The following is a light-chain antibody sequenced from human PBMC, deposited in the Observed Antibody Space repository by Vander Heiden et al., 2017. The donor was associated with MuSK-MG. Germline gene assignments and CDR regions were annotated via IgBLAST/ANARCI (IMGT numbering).Light chain of an antibody. CDR3: QSYDSNLSGSTVV. CDR1: SSNIGAGYD. V-gene: IGLV1-40*01. CDR2: CNS. J-gene: IGLJ2*01. Sequence: QSVLTQPPSVSGAPGQRVTISCIGSSSNIGAGYDVHWYQQLPGTAPKLLIYCNSNRPSGVPDRFSGSKAGTSASLAITGLQAEDEAEDYCQSYDSNLSGSTVVFGGGTKLTVL.